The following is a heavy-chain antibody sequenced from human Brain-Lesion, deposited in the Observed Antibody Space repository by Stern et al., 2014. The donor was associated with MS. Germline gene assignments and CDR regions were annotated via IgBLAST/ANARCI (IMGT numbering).Heavy chain of an antibody. CDR2: IKEDGTEK. CDR1: GFTFGNYW. D-gene: IGHD3-3*01. V-gene: IGHV3-7*01. CDR3: ARVYNTIYGIVTQRGSGMDV. Sequence: EDQLAQFGGGLVQPGGSLTISCSAAGFTFGNYWMNWVRQAPGKGLAWGANIKEDGTEKNYVDSVKGRFTISRDNARNSLYLQMNSLRVEDTALYYCARVYNTIYGIVTQRGSGMDVWGQGTTVIVSS. J-gene: IGHJ6*02.